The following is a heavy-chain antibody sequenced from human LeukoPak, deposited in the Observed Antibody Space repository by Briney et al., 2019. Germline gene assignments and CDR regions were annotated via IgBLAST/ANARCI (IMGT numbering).Heavy chain of an antibody. Sequence: PGESLKISCKGSGYSFTNYWISWVRQMPGKGLEWMGNIDPSDSYTNYSPSFQGHVTISADKSISTAYLQGSCLKASDTAVYYCARLETGGWSYFDYWGQGTLVTVSS. CDR3: ARLETGGWSYFDY. CDR2: IDPSDSYT. V-gene: IGHV5-10-1*01. D-gene: IGHD6-19*01. CDR1: GYSFTNYW. J-gene: IGHJ4*02.